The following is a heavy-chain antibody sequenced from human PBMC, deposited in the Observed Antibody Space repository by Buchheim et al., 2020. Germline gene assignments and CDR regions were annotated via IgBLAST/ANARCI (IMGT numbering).Heavy chain of an antibody. CDR3: AKYSSSWAHFDY. D-gene: IGHD6-6*01. CDR1: GFSFSDYW. Sequence: EVQLVESGGGLVQSGGSLRLSCAASGFSFSDYWMTWVRQAPGKGLEWVANIKKDGSEKWYVDSLTGRFSISKDNAKKSVFLQMNSLRVEDTGVYYCAKYSSSWAHFDYWGQGAL. CDR2: IKKDGSEK. V-gene: IGHV3-7*01. J-gene: IGHJ4*02.